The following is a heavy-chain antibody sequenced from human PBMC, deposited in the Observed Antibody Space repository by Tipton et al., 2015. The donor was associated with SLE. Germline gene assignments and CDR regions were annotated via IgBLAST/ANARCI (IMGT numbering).Heavy chain of an antibody. CDR1: GFTFSAYS. CDR3: ARKTLYYGNSGGYGFDV. CDR2: ISPSSNFI. Sequence: GSLRLSCAASGFTFSAYSMIWVRQAPGKGLEWVSSISPSSNFIHYADAVKGRFTISRDNAKNSLDLQMDSLRAEDTAVYYCARKTLYYGNSGGYGFDVWGQGTMVTVSS. D-gene: IGHD1-26*01. J-gene: IGHJ3*01. V-gene: IGHV3-21*03.